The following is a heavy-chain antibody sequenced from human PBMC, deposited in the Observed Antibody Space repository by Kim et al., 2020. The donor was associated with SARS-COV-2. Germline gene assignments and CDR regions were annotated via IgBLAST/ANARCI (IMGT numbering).Heavy chain of an antibody. J-gene: IGHJ3*02. CDR1: GGSISSGNYY. V-gene: IGHV4-31*03. D-gene: IGHD3-10*01. Sequence: SETLSLTCTVSGGSISSGNYYWSWIRQHPGKGLEWIGYIYNSGSAYYNPSLKSRVTISVDTSKNQFSLKLNSVTGADTAVYYCARDWGGGSGSYYRALDIWGQGTMVTVSS. CDR2: IYNSGSA. CDR3: ARDWGGGSGSYYRALDI.